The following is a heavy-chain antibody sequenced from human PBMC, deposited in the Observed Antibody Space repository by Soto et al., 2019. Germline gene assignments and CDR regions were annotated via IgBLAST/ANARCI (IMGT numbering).Heavy chain of an antibody. D-gene: IGHD6-19*01. CDR2: IIPILGIA. CDR1: GGTFSSYT. CDR3: AYSSGWSRWFDP. Sequence: QVQLVQSGAEVKKPGSSVKVSCKASGGTFSSYTISWVRQAPGQGLEWMGRIIPILGIANYAQKFQGRVTITADKSTSTAYMELSSLRSEDTAVYYWAYSSGWSRWFDPWGQGTLVTVSS. J-gene: IGHJ5*02. V-gene: IGHV1-69*02.